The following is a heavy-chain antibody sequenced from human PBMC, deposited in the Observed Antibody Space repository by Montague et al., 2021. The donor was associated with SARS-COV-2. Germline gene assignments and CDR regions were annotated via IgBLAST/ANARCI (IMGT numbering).Heavy chain of an antibody. V-gene: IGHV6-1*01. CDR2: TYYRSKWYN. CDR3: TSGREGNYNVMDV. J-gene: IGHJ6*01. D-gene: IGHD1-1*01. CDR1: GDSVSSNSAT. Sequence: CAISGDSVSSNSATWNWVRQSPSRGLGWLGRTYYRSKWYNDYAVXXRCRVTINPDTSKNQFSLQLNSVTPEDTAIYYCTSGREGNYNVMDVWGQGTTVTVSS.